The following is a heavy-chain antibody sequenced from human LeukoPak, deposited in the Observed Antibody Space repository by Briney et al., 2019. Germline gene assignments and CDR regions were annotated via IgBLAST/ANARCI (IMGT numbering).Heavy chain of an antibody. CDR2: SRDKGNSYTT. CDR3: TKLARAPRDSDY. Sequence: GGSLRLSCSASGFTFSSYEMNWVRQAPGKGLEWVGRSRDKGNSYTTAYAASVRGRFTISRDDSKNSLYLQMNSLKIEDTAVYYCTKLARAPRDSDYWGQGTLVTVSS. V-gene: IGHV3-72*01. CDR1: GFTFSSYE. J-gene: IGHJ4*01. D-gene: IGHD3-10*01.